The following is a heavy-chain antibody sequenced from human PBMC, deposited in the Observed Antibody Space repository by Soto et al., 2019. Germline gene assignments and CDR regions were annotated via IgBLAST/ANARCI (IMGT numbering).Heavy chain of an antibody. CDR3: ALGDYPPGGYYYYGMDV. CDR2: INYSGST. D-gene: IGHD4-17*01. J-gene: IGHJ6*01. CDR1: GGSFSVYY. V-gene: IGHV4-34*01. Sequence: PSETLSLTCAVYGGSFSVYYWSWIRQPPGKGLEWIGEINYSGSTNYNPSLKSRVTISVDTSKNQFSLKLSSVTAADTAVYYCALGDYPPGGYYYYGMDVWGEGTTVTVSS.